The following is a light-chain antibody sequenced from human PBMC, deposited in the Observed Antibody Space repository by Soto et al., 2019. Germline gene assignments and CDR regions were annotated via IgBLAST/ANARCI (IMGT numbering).Light chain of an antibody. CDR2: EVS. Sequence: HSVLAQPASVSGSPGQSITISCTGTSSDIGGYNFVSWYQQHPGKAPKLIIYEVSGRPSGVSNRFSGSKSGNTASLTISGLQAEDEADYYCCSYAGSTTYVFGTGTKVTVL. J-gene: IGLJ1*01. CDR3: CSYAGSTTYV. V-gene: IGLV2-23*02. CDR1: SSDIGGYNF.